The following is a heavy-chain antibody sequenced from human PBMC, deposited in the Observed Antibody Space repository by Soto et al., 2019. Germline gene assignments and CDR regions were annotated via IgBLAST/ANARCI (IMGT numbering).Heavy chain of an antibody. CDR2: IIPILGIA. CDR3: ARDMVRGDYYYYYMDV. V-gene: IGHV1-69*08. D-gene: IGHD3-10*01. J-gene: IGHJ6*03. Sequence: QVQLVQSGAEVKKPGSSVKVSCKASGGTFSSYTISWVRQAPGQGLEWMGRIIPILGIANYAQKFQGRVTITADKSTSTAYMELSSLRSEDTAVYYCARDMVRGDYYYYYMDVWGKGTTVTVSS. CDR1: GGTFSSYT.